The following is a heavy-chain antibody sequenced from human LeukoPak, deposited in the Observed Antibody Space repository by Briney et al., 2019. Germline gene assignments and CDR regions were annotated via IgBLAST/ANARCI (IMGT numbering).Heavy chain of an antibody. Sequence: GGSLRLSCAASGLSFSSYAMHWVRQAPGKGLEWVAVISYDGTEKYYGDSVKGRFTISRDNSKNTLYLQMNSLRAEDTAVYYCARDAAGEDYWGQGTLVTVSS. V-gene: IGHV3-30-3*01. J-gene: IGHJ4*02. CDR3: ARDAAGEDY. CDR2: ISYDGTEK. D-gene: IGHD6-13*01. CDR1: GLSFSSYA.